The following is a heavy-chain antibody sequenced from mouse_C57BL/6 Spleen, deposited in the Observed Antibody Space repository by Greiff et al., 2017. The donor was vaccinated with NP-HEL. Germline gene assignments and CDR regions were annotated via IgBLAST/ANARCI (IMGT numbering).Heavy chain of an antibody. CDR2: ISDGGSYT. CDR3: ARGYYGSSYVEGFAY. V-gene: IGHV5-4*01. D-gene: IGHD1-1*01. CDR1: GFTFSSYA. Sequence: EVQGVESGGGLVKPGGSLKLSCAASGFTFSSYAMSWVRQTPEKRLEWVATISDGGSYTYYPDNVKGRFTISRDNAKNNLYLQMSHLKSEDTAMYYCARGYYGSSYVEGFAYWGQRTLVTVSA. J-gene: IGHJ3*01.